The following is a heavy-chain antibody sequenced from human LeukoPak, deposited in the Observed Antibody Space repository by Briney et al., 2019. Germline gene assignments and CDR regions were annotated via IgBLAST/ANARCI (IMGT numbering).Heavy chain of an antibody. J-gene: IGHJ4*02. CDR1: GFTFTSSD. CDR3: AAFGSSGWWAFNYFDY. CDR2: IVVGSGNT. D-gene: IGHD6-19*01. V-gene: IGHV1-58*01. Sequence: TSVKVSCKASGFTFTSSDVQWVRQARGQRLEWIGWIVVGSGNTNYAQKFQERVTITRDMSTSTAYMELSSLRSEDTAVYYCAAFGSSGWWAFNYFDYWGQGTLVTVSS.